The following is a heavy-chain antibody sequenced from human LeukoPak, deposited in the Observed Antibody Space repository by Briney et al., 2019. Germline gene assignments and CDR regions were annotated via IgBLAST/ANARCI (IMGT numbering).Heavy chain of an antibody. CDR1: GGTFSSYA. V-gene: IGHV1-69*13. Sequence: VKVSCKASGGTFSSYAISWVRQAPGQGLEWMGGIIPIFGTANYAQKFQGRVTITADESTSTAYMELSSLRSEDTAVYYCARERGCSGYDPRGEYYYYYMDVWGKGTTVTVSS. CDR2: IIPIFGTA. D-gene: IGHD5-12*01. J-gene: IGHJ6*03. CDR3: ARERGCSGYDPRGEYYYYYMDV.